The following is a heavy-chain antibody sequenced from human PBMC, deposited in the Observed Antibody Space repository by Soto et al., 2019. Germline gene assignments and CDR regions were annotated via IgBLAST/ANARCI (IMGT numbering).Heavy chain of an antibody. CDR3: AKYYDSTNWYLFNY. J-gene: IGHJ4*02. Sequence: EVQLVESGGGVVRPGGSLRLSCAASGFTFDDYGMGWVRQAPGKGLEWVSGISWNGRSTGFAESVKGRFTISRDSAKSSLYLQMNTLRAEDTAFYSCAKYYDSTNWYLFNYWGQGTLVTVSS. V-gene: IGHV3-20*04. CDR1: GFTFDDYG. D-gene: IGHD6-13*01. CDR2: ISWNGRST.